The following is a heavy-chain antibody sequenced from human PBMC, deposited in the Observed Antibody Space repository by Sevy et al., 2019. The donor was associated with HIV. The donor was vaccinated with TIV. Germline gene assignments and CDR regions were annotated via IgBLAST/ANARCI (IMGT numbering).Heavy chain of an antibody. Sequence: GGSLRLSCAASGFTFSDYYMSWIRQAPGKGLEWVSYISSSGSTITYADSVKGRFTISRDNAKNSLYLQMNSLSAEDTAVYYCARDLRLSGAAGMLYFDYWGQGTLVTVSS. CDR2: ISSSGSTI. CDR1: GFTFSDYY. J-gene: IGHJ4*02. CDR3: ARDLRLSGAAGMLYFDY. V-gene: IGHV3-11*01. D-gene: IGHD6-13*01.